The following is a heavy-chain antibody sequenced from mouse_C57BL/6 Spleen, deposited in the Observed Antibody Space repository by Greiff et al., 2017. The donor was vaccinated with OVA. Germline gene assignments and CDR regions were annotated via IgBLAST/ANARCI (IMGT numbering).Heavy chain of an antibody. CDR1: GFTFSDYG. J-gene: IGHJ4*01. CDR3: AGVHGYYAMDY. V-gene: IGHV5-17*01. Sequence: EVKLMESGGGLVKPGGSLKLSCAASGFTFSDYGMHWVRQAPEKGLEWVAYISSGSSTIYYADTLKGRFTISRDNAKNTLFLQMTSLRSEDTAIYYCAGVHGYYAMDYWGQGTSVTVSS. CDR2: ISSGSSTI.